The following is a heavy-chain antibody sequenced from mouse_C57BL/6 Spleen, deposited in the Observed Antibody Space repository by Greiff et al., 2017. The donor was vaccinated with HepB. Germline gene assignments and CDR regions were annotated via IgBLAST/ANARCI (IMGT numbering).Heavy chain of an antibody. CDR2: IRSKSNNYAT. D-gene: IGHD1-1*01. CDR3: VRQGWSSSYEYFDV. Sequence: EVKVVESGGGLVQPKGSLKLSCAASGFSFNTYAMNWVRQAPGKGLEWVARIRSKSNNYATYYADSVKDRFTISRDDSESMLYLQMNNLKTEDTAMYYCVRQGWSSSYEYFDVWGTGTTVTVSS. CDR1: GFSFNTYA. J-gene: IGHJ1*03. V-gene: IGHV10-1*01.